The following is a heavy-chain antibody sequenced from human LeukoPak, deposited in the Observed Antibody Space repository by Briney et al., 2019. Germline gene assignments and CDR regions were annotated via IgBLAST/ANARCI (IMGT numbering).Heavy chain of an antibody. CDR2: IYASGHT. Sequence: SETLSLTCTVSGGSTYEYHWVWIRQSPGKGLEWIGDIYASGHTDYNLSLRSRLTMSIDSAQRHFSLTVKDVTAADTAVYYCARGGRFVELNYFDPWGQGILVIVSS. CDR1: GGSTYEYH. CDR3: ARGGRFVELNYFDP. D-gene: IGHD3-3*01. J-gene: IGHJ5*02. V-gene: IGHV4-59*01.